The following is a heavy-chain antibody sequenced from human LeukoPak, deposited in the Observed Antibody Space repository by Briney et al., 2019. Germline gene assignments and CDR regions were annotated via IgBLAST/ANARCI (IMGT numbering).Heavy chain of an antibody. CDR3: ARDRRVVPAAPHYYYYYMDV. CDR1: GGSISSYY. Sequence: SETLSLTCTVSGGSISSYYWSWIRQPAGKGLEWIGRIYTSGSTNYNPSLKSRVTMSVDTSKNQFSLKLSSVTAADTAVYYCARDRRVVPAAPHYYYYYMDVWGKGTTVTVSS. D-gene: IGHD2-2*01. V-gene: IGHV4-4*07. J-gene: IGHJ6*03. CDR2: IYTSGST.